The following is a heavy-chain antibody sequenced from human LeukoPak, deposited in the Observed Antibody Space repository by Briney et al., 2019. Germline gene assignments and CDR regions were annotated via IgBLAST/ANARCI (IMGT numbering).Heavy chain of an antibody. CDR2: INSDGSTT. J-gene: IGHJ4*02. Sequence: GGSLRLSCAASGFTFSSYWMHWVRQAPGKGLVWVSRINSDGSTTNYADSVKGRFTISRDNAKNTLYLQTNSLRAEDSAVFYCARATGGTQWEDYWGQGTLVTVSS. CDR3: ARATGGTQWEDY. V-gene: IGHV3-74*01. D-gene: IGHD1-26*01. CDR1: GFTFSSYW.